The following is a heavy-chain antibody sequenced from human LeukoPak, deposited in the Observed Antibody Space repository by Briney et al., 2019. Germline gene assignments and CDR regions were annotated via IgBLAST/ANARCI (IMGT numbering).Heavy chain of an antibody. D-gene: IGHD3-3*01. Sequence: GGSLRLSCAASGFTFSSYGMHWVRQAPGKGLEWVAVIWYDGSNKYYADSVKGRFTISRDNSKNTLYLQMNSLRAEDTAVYYCAREFYDLWSGYRRGIYYYYGMDVWGQGTTVTVSS. CDR2: IWYDGSNK. CDR1: GFTFSSYG. V-gene: IGHV3-33*01. CDR3: AREFYDLWSGYRRGIYYYYGMDV. J-gene: IGHJ6*02.